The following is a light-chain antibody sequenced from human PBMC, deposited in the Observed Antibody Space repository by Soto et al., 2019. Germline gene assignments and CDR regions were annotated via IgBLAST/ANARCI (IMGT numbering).Light chain of an antibody. CDR2: DVT. CDR3: CSYAGSFTFPYV. CDR1: SRDFGGYYY. V-gene: IGLV2-11*01. Sequence: QAVRTQPSSVSGSPGQSVTIACTVTSRDFGGYYYVSWYQQHPGKAPKLIIYDVTRRPSGVPDRFSGSKFGNTASLTISGLQGEAEADYYCCSYAGSFTFPYVFGTGTKVTVL. J-gene: IGLJ1*01.